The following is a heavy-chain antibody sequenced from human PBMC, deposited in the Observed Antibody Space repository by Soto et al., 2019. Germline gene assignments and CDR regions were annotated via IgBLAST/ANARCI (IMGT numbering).Heavy chain of an antibody. CDR1: GGSISISSYY. CDR3: ARPAGSSKFYGMDV. J-gene: IGHJ6*02. Sequence: SDTLSLTCTVSGGSISISSYYWGWILRPPGKGLEWIGSIYYSGSTYYNPSLKSRVTISVDTSKNQFSLKLSSVTAADTAVYYCARPAGSSKFYGMDVWGQGTTVTVS. CDR2: IYYSGST. D-gene: IGHD2-2*01. V-gene: IGHV4-39*01.